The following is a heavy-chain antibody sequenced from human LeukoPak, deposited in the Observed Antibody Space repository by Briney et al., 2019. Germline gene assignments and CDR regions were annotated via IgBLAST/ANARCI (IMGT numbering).Heavy chain of an antibody. J-gene: IGHJ4*02. D-gene: IGHD5-24*01. CDR2: IKQDGSEK. Sequence: PGGSLRLSCAASGFTFSSYWMSWVRQAPGKGLEWVANIKQDGSEKYYVDSVKGRFTISRDNAKNSLYLQMNSLRAEDTAVYYCARVRGERWLQFKQLKFKNFDYWGQGTLVTVSS. CDR3: ARVRGERWLQFKQLKFKNFDY. CDR1: GFTFSSYW. V-gene: IGHV3-7*01.